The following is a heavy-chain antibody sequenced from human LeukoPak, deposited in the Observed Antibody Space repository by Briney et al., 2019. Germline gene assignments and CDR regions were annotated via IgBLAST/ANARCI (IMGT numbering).Heavy chain of an antibody. V-gene: IGHV1-2*06. J-gene: IGHJ6*03. Sequence: GASVKVSCKASGYTFTGYYMHWVRQAPGQGLEWMGRINPNSGGTNYAQKFQGRVTMTRDTSISTAYMELSRLRSDDTAVYYCAREDGNYYDSSGYYYYYYYMDVWGKETTVTVSS. CDR2: INPNSGGT. CDR3: AREDGNYYDSSGYYYYYYYMDV. D-gene: IGHD3-22*01. CDR1: GYTFTGYY.